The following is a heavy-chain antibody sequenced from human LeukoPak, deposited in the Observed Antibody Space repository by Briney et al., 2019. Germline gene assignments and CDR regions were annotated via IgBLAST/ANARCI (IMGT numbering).Heavy chain of an antibody. Sequence: GGSLRLSCAASGFTVSSNYMSWVRQAPGKGLEWVSVIYSGGSTYYADSVKGRFTISRDNSKNTLYLQMNSLRAEDTAVYYCAREGDSSGYYFYFDYWGQGTLVTVSS. CDR2: IYSGGST. V-gene: IGHV3-66*01. J-gene: IGHJ4*02. CDR1: GFTVSSNY. D-gene: IGHD3-22*01. CDR3: AREGDSSGYYFYFDY.